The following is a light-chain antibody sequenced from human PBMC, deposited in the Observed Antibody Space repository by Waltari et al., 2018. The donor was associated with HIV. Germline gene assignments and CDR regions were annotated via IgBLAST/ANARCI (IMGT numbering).Light chain of an antibody. CDR1: SPNIGAGYD. CDR3: QSYDSSLSAWV. J-gene: IGLJ3*02. CDR2: GDT. Sequence: QSVLTPPPSVSGAPGQRVTTSCTGSSPNIGAGYDVHRYQHLPGSAPKLPIYGDTNRPSGVPDRFSGSKSGTSASLAITGLQAEDEADYSCQSYDSSLSAWVFGGGTKLTVL. V-gene: IGLV1-40*01.